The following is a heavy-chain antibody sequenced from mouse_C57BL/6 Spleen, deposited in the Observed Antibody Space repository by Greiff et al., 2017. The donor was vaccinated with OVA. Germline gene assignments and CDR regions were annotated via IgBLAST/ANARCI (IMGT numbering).Heavy chain of an antibody. CDR3: GRGLEGAY. D-gene: IGHD2-4*01. J-gene: IGHJ3*01. V-gene: IGHV1-76*01. CDR1: GYTFTDSY. CDR2: IYPGSGNT. Sequence: QVQLQQSGAELVRPGASVKLSCTASGYTFTDSYINWVKQRPGQGLEWIARIYPGSGNTYYAEKFPGKATLTAEKSSSTAYMQLSSLTSEDSAVYFCGRGLEGAYWGQGTLVTVSA.